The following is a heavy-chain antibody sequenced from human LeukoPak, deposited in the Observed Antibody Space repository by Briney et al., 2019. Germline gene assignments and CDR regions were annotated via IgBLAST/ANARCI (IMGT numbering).Heavy chain of an antibody. Sequence: ASVKVSCKASGYTFTSYGISWVRQAPGQGREWMGWISAYNGNTNYAQKLQGRVTMTTDTSTSTAYMELRSLRSDDTAVYYCARAVAGIHYMDVWGKGTTVTVSS. V-gene: IGHV1-18*01. D-gene: IGHD6-19*01. CDR1: GYTFTSYG. CDR2: ISAYNGNT. J-gene: IGHJ6*03. CDR3: ARAVAGIHYMDV.